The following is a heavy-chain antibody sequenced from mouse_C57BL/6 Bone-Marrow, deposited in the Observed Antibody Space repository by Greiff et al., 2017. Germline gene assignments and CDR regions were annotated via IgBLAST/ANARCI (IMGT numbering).Heavy chain of an antibody. V-gene: IGHV1-64*01. Sequence: VQLQQPGAELVKPGASVKLSCKASGYTFTSYWMHWVKQRPGQGLEWIGMIHPNSGSTNYNEKFKSKATLTVDKSSSTAYMQLSSLTSEDSAVYYCARRPHYYGSSYGFAYWGQGTLVTVSA. CDR3: ARRPHYYGSSYGFAY. CDR1: GYTFTSYW. J-gene: IGHJ3*01. CDR2: IHPNSGST. D-gene: IGHD1-1*01.